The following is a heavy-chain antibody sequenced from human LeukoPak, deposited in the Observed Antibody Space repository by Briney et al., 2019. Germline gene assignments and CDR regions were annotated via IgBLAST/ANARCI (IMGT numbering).Heavy chain of an antibody. D-gene: IGHD6-13*01. J-gene: IGHJ4*02. CDR1: GYTFTSYA. Sequence: ASVKVSCEASGYTFTSYAMHWVRQAPGQRLEWMGWINAGNGNTKYSQEFQGRVTITRDTSASTAYMELSSLRSEDMAVYYCARGLPTLRSWYYFDYWGQGTLVTVSS. CDR2: INAGNGNT. CDR3: ARGLPTLRSWYYFDY. V-gene: IGHV1-3*03.